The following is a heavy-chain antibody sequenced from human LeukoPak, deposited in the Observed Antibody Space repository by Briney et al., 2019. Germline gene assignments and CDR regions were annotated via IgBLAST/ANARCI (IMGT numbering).Heavy chain of an antibody. J-gene: IGHJ3*02. V-gene: IGHV3-23*01. D-gene: IGHD6-19*01. CDR1: GFIFSNYA. Sequence: GGSLRLSCAASGFIFSNYAMSWVRQAPGKGLEWVSGISGSGGSTVYADYMKGRFTISRDNSKNTLYLQMNSLRAEDTAVYYCARGGSSGWYRGDAFDIWGQGTMVTVSS. CDR3: ARGGSSGWYRGDAFDI. CDR2: ISGSGGST.